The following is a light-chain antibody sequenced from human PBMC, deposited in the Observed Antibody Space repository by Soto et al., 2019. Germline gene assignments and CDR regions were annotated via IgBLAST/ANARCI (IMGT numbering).Light chain of an antibody. J-gene: IGKJ2*01. Sequence: EIVMTQSPVTLSLSPGERATLSCRASQSFRGLLAWYQQKPGQAPRLLIYGASSRATGIPDRFSGSGSGTDFTLTISRLEPEDFAVYYCQQYETFGQGTKVDIK. V-gene: IGKV3-20*01. CDR1: QSFRGL. CDR2: GAS. CDR3: QQYET.